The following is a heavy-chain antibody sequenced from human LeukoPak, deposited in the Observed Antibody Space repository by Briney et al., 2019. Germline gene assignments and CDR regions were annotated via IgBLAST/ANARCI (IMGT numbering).Heavy chain of an antibody. D-gene: IGHD2-2*01. CDR2: INHSGST. CDR1: GGSFSGYY. CDR3: ARGGFLYCSSTSCHGFWFDP. J-gene: IGHJ5*02. Sequence: SETLSLTCAVYGGSFSGYYWSWIRQPPGKGLEWIGEINHSGSTNYNPSLKSRVTISVDTSKNQFSLKLSSATAADTAVYYCARGGFLYCSSTSCHGFWFDPWGQGTLVTVSS. V-gene: IGHV4-34*01.